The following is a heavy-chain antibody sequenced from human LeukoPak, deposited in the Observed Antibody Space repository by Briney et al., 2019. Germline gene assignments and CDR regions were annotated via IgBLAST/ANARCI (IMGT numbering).Heavy chain of an antibody. J-gene: IGHJ4*02. CDR3: ARDYQSGYLDY. Sequence: GGSLRLSCAASGFTFSSCWMHWVRQVPGKGLVWVSRINSDGSSSTSYADSVKGRFTISRDNAKNTLYLQMNSLRAEDTAVYYCARDYQSGYLDYWGQGTLVTVSS. D-gene: IGHD5-12*01. CDR1: GFTFSSCW. V-gene: IGHV3-74*01. CDR2: INSDGSSST.